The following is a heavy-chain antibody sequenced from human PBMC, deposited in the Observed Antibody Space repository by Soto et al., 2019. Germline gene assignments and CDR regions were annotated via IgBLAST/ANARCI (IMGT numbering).Heavy chain of an antibody. CDR2: IYYSGST. J-gene: IGHJ6*02. V-gene: IGHV4-59*01. CDR1: GGSISSYY. CDR3: ARDQTVTTFHYYGMAV. Sequence: SETLSLTCTVSGGSISSYYWSWIRQPPGKGLEWIGYIYYSGSTNYNPSLKSRVTISVDTSKNQFSLKLSSVTAADTAVYYCARDQTVTTFHYYGMAVWGQGTSVTVSS. D-gene: IGHD4-4*01.